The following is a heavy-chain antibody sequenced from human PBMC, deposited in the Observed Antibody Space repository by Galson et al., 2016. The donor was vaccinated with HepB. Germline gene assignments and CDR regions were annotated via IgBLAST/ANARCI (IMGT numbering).Heavy chain of an antibody. D-gene: IGHD2-8*02. V-gene: IGHV4-59*12. Sequence: SETLSLTCSVSGDSSWNYYWSWLRQPPGKGLEWIGFISLSGNTNYNPSLKSRVTISLDTSRKQISMNLNSVTAADTAVYYCAREPSDTGGYYYLDQWGQGILVTVSS. CDR2: ISLSGNT. CDR1: GDSSWNYY. J-gene: IGHJ4*02. CDR3: AREPSDTGGYYYLDQ.